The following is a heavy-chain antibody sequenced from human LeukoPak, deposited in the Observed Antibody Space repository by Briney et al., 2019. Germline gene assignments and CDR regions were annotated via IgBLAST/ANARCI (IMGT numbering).Heavy chain of an antibody. CDR2: ITGSGGST. J-gene: IGHJ4*02. D-gene: IGHD3-10*01. CDR1: GFTFSSYA. V-gene: IGHV3-23*01. Sequence: GGSLRLSCAASGFTFSSYAMSWVRQAPGKGLEWVSAITGSGGSTYYADSVKGRFTISRDNSKNTLYLQMNSLRAEDTAVYYCANGVRDRGVIITWEFDYWGQGTLVTVSS. CDR3: ANGVRDRGVIITWEFDY.